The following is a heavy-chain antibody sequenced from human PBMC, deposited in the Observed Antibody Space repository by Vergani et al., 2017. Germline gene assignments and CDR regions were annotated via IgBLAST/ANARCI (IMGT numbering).Heavy chain of an antibody. CDR3: ARVCCDATTSYFDY. CDR1: GFALNRHA. CDR2: ISFDGTNE. Sequence: QVQLVESGGGVVQPGTSLRLSCVVSGFALNRHAMYWVRQAPGKGLEWVVGISFDGTNEYYPDLVKGRFTISRDIAKNTLYLQMGSLRAEDMAVYYCARVCCDATTSYFDYWGQGALVTVSS. V-gene: IGHV3-30*14. D-gene: IGHD1-26*01. J-gene: IGHJ4*02.